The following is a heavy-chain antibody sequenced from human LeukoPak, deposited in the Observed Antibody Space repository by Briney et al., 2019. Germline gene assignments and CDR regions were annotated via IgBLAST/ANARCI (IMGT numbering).Heavy chain of an antibody. CDR3: ARDTRSSKTYYDSSGYYPDAFDI. CDR2: ISSRGSYT. D-gene: IGHD3-22*01. V-gene: IGHV3-11*06. CDR1: GFIFSDYY. J-gene: IGHJ3*02. Sequence: GGSLRLSCAASGFIFSDYYMSWIRQAPGKGLEWVSYISSRGSYTNYADSVKGRFTISRDNAKNSLYLQMNTLRDEDTAVYYCARDTRSSKTYYDSSGYYPDAFDIWGQGAMVPVSS.